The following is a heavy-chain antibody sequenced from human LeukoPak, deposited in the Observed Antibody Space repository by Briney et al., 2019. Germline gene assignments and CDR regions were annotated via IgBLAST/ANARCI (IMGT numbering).Heavy chain of an antibody. CDR1: GGSISSYY. D-gene: IGHD1-26*01. CDR3: ARDGPSSGSYCYYYYMDV. CDR2: IYTSGST. J-gene: IGHJ6*03. Sequence: KPSETLSLTCTVSGGSISSYYWSWIRQPAGKGLEWIGRIYTSGSTNYNPSLKSRVTMSVDTSKNQFSLKLSSVTAADTAVYYCARDGPSSGSYCYYYYMDVWGKGTTVTVSS. V-gene: IGHV4-4*07.